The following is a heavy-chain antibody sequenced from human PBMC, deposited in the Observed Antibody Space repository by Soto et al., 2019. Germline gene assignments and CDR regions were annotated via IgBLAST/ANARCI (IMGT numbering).Heavy chain of an antibody. V-gene: IGHV3-7*05. Sequence: ESGGDLVQPGGSLRLSCAASGFTLSAYWMTWVRQAPGKGLEWVANINRDGSKKSYLDSVRGRFTISRDNVGNSLYLQMDSLRAADTALYYCARDVSPGSISLYLDAFDIWGQGTMVTVSS. D-gene: IGHD3-10*01. J-gene: IGHJ3*02. CDR1: GFTLSAYW. CDR3: ARDVSPGSISLYLDAFDI. CDR2: INRDGSKK.